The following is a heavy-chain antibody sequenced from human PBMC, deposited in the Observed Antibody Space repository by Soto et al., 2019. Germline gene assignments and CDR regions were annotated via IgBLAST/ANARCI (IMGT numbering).Heavy chain of an antibody. CDR1: GYSVIYYF. D-gene: IGHD1-26*01. CDR2: INPKTAAT. J-gene: IGHJ6*02. CDR3: ARIKWGLDYYNGMDV. V-gene: IGHV1-2*02. Sequence: ASVKVSCKASGYSVIYYFIQLLLQAPGQGLEWVAWINPKTAATNYAKKFQGRVSLTWDTSFSTAYMEVTRLRPDDTAVYYCARIKWGLDYYNGMDVWGQGTTVTVSS.